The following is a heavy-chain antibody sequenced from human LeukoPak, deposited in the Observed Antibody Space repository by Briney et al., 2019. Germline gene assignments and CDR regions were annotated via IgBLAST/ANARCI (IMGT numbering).Heavy chain of an antibody. CDR1: GFTFDDYA. Sequence: GGSLRLSCAASGFTFDDYAMHWVRQAPGKGLEWVSGISWNSGSIGYADSVKGRFTISRDNAKNSLYLQMNSLRAEDTALYYCAKDRRSIYYYGMDVWGQGTTVTVSS. J-gene: IGHJ6*02. V-gene: IGHV3-9*01. D-gene: IGHD2-21*01. CDR3: AKDRRSIYYYGMDV. CDR2: ISWNSGSI.